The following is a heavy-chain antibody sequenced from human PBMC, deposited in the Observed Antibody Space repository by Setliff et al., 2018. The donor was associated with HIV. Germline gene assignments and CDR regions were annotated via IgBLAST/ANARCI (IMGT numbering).Heavy chain of an antibody. CDR1: GGSISSHY. V-gene: IGHV4-4*07. CDR3: ARDGGGSGWSLGEFDF. Sequence: PSETLSLTCTVSGGSISSHYWNWIRQPAGKGLEWIGHIHTTGSITYNPSLRSRVTISLDASKNQVSLSLASVTAADTAVYYCARDGGGSGWSLGEFDFWGQGTLVTVSS. D-gene: IGHD6-19*01. J-gene: IGHJ4*02. CDR2: IHTTGSI.